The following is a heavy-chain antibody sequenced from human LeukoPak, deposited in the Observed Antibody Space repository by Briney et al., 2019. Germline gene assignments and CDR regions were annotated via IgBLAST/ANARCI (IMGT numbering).Heavy chain of an antibody. J-gene: IGHJ4*02. CDR3: ARDIRWGEGLLH. CDR2: ISRDSTYI. D-gene: IGHD3-16*01. V-gene: IGHV3-21*01. Sequence: PGGSLRLSCVASGFTFSTYTMNWVRQAPGKGLEWVSSISRDSTYIYSADSVKGRFTVSRDDAKSSLFLQMNSLRAEDTAVYYCARDIRWGEGLLHWGQGTLVTVSS. CDR1: GFTFSTYT.